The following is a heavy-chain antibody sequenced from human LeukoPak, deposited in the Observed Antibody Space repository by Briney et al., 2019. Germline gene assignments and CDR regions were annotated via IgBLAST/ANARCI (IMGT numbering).Heavy chain of an antibody. V-gene: IGHV1-18*01. CDR1: GYTFTSYG. J-gene: IGHJ5*02. Sequence: ASVKVSCTASGYTFTSYGISWVRQAPGQGLEWMGWISAYNGNTNYAQKLQGRVTMTTDTSTSTAYMELRSLRSDDTAVYYCARGRGVQSGVNWFDPWGQGTLVTVSS. CDR3: ARGRGVQSGVNWFDP. D-gene: IGHD3-10*01. CDR2: ISAYNGNT.